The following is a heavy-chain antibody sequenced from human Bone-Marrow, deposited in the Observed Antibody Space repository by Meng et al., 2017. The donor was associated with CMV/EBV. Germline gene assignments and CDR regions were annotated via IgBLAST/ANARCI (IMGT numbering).Heavy chain of an antibody. CDR3: ARDTLPKYYDFWSGFDY. V-gene: IGHV3-21*01. CDR1: GFTFSSYS. CDR2: ISSSSSYI. J-gene: IGHJ4*02. Sequence: GGSLRLSCAASGFTFSSYSMSWVRQAPGKGLEWVSSISSSSSYIYYADSVKGRFTISRDNAKNSLYLQMNSLRAEDTAVYYCARDTLPKYYDFWSGFDYWGQGTLVTVSS. D-gene: IGHD3-3*01.